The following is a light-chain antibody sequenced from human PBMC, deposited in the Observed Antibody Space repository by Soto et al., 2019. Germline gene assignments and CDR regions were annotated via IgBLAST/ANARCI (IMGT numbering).Light chain of an antibody. Sequence: QSALTQPASVSGSPGQSITISCTGTSSAVGGYNYVSWYQQHPGKAPKLMIYDVSNRPSGVSNCFSGSKSGHTASLTISGLQDEDEADHYCRSYTRSSYYVFGTGTKLTVL. CDR3: RSYTRSSYYV. CDR2: DVS. V-gene: IGLV2-14*01. J-gene: IGLJ1*01. CDR1: SSAVGGYNY.